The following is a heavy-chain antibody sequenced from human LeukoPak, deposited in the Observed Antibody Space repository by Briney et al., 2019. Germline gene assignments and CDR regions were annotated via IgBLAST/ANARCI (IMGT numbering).Heavy chain of an antibody. V-gene: IGHV3-30*18. Sequence: GGSLRLSCAASGFTFSSYGMHWVRQAPGKGLEWVAVISYDGSNKYYADSVKGRFTISRDNSKSTLYLQMNSLRAEDTAVYYCAKGGTAMVFDYWGQGTLVTVSS. CDR2: ISYDGSNK. J-gene: IGHJ4*02. D-gene: IGHD5-18*01. CDR3: AKGGTAMVFDY. CDR1: GFTFSSYG.